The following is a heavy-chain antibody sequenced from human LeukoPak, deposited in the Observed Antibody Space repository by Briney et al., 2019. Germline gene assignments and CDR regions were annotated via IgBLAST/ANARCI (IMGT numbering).Heavy chain of an antibody. CDR1: GFTFDDYA. V-gene: IGHV3-9*01. Sequence: PGGSLRLSCAASGFTFDDYAMHWVRQAPGKGLEWVSGISWNSGSIGYADSVKGRFTISRDNAKNSLYLQMNSLRAEDTALYYCAKDIGNGITIFGVVLHDAFDIWGQGTMVTVSS. CDR3: AKDIGNGITIFGVVLHDAFDI. D-gene: IGHD3-3*01. CDR2: ISWNSGSI. J-gene: IGHJ3*02.